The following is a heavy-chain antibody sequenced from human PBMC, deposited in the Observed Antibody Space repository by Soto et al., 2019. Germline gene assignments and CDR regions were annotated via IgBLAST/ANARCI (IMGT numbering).Heavy chain of an antibody. J-gene: IGHJ4*02. D-gene: IGHD1-1*01. V-gene: IGHV3-21*01. CDR1: GFTFSSYS. CDR3: ATDQLSLLYYDY. Sequence: GGSLRLSCAASGFTFSSYSMNWVRQAPGKGLEWVSTISSTSIYIYYADSVRGRFTISRDNAKNSLYLQMNSLRAEDTAVYYCATDQLSLLYYDYWAQGTLVTVSS. CDR2: ISSTSIYI.